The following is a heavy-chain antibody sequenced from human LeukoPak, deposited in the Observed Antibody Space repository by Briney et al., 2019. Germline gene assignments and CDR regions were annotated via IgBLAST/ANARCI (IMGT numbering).Heavy chain of an antibody. Sequence: ASVKVSCKASGGTFSSYAISWVRQAPGQGLEWMGGIIPIFGTANYAQKFQGRVTITADESTSTAYMELSSLRSEDTAVYYCATSGGYSYGYVRNYYYYGMDVWGQGTTVTVSS. CDR1: GGTFSSYA. J-gene: IGHJ6*02. CDR2: IIPIFGTA. CDR3: ATSGGYSYGYVRNYYYYGMDV. V-gene: IGHV1-69*13. D-gene: IGHD5-18*01.